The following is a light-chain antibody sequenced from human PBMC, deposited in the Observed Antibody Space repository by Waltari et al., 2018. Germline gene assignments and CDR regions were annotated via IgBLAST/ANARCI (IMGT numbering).Light chain of an antibody. CDR1: QSVLYSSDNKNY. CDR3: QQYYSTPPT. V-gene: IGKV4-1*01. Sequence: DIVMTQSPDSLAVSLGERATLNCKSRQSVLYSSDNKNYLAWYQQKPGQPPKLLIYWASTRESGVPDRFSGSGSGTDFTLTISSLQAEDVAVYYCQQYYSTPPTFGGGTKVEIK. J-gene: IGKJ4*01. CDR2: WAS.